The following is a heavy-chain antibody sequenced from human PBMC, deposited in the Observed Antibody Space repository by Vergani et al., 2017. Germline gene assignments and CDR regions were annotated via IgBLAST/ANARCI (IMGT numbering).Heavy chain of an antibody. CDR2: ISSRRSYT. CDR3: ARYIAAAGSPYFPSGMDV. Sequence: QVQLVESGGGLVKPGGSLRLSCAASGFTFSDSYMSWIRQAPGKGLEWVSYISSRRSYTNYADSVKGRFPISRDNAKNSLYLQLNSRRAEDTAVYYCARYIAAAGSPYFPSGMDVWGQGTTVTVSS. V-gene: IGHV3-11*06. D-gene: IGHD6-13*01. CDR1: GFTFSDSY. J-gene: IGHJ6*02.